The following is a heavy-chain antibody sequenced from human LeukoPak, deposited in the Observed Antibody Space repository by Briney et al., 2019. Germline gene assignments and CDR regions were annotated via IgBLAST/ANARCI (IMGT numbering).Heavy chain of an antibody. CDR3: AKGGDYGDPTGHDAFDI. Sequence: GGSLRLSCAASGFTFSSYAMHWVRQAPGKGLEWVSGISWNSGSIGYADSVKGRFTISRDNAKNSLYLQMNSLRAEDTALYYCAKGGDYGDPTGHDAFDIWGQGTMVTVSS. CDR1: GFTFSSYA. D-gene: IGHD4-17*01. V-gene: IGHV3-9*01. J-gene: IGHJ3*02. CDR2: ISWNSGSI.